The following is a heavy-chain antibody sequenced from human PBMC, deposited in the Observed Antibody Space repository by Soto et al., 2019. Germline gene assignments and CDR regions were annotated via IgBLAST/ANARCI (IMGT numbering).Heavy chain of an antibody. V-gene: IGHV2-5*02. CDR1: GFSLTTSGVG. J-gene: IGHJ4*02. CDR2: IYWDDDK. Sequence: QITLNESGPTQVKPRQTLTLTCTFSGFSLTTSGVGVGWIRQSPGTAPEWLALIYWDDDKRYSPSLKSRLTITKDTSKNQVVLTMADVDPADTATYYCAHRVLRTVFGLVTTTAIYFDFWGQGTPVAVSS. D-gene: IGHD3-3*01. CDR3: AHRVLRTVFGLVTTTAIYFDF.